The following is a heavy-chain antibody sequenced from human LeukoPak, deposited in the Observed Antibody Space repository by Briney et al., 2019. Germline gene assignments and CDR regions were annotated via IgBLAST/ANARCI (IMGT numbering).Heavy chain of an antibody. CDR3: ARDPIRGSPDYFDY. CDR1: GFTFYDYP. D-gene: IGHD3-16*01. J-gene: IGHJ4*02. Sequence: PGTSLRLSCLASGFTFYDYPMHWVRQAPGKGLEWVAVIDGRASLHADSVKGRFTISRDASKNTLYLQMSSLRPEDTAVYYCARDPIRGSPDYFDYWGQGALVTVST. CDR2: IDGRAS. V-gene: IGHV3-30*04.